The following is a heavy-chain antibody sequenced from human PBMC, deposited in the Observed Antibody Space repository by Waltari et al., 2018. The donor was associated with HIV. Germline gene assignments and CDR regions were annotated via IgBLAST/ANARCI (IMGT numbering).Heavy chain of an antibody. CDR1: GFTFSRYS. Sequence: EVQLVESGGGLVKPGGSLRLSCAASGFTFSRYSMTWVAQAPGKGLEWVSSISSSSSYIYYADSVKGRFTISRDNAKNSLYLQMNSLRAEDTAVYYCARDSGPYYYDSSGYASFDYWGQGTLVTVSS. CDR2: ISSSSSYI. V-gene: IGHV3-21*01. J-gene: IGHJ4*02. D-gene: IGHD3-22*01. CDR3: ARDSGPYYYDSSGYASFDY.